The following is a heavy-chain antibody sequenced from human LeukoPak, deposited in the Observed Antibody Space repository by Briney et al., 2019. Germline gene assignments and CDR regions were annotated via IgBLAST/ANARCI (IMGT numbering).Heavy chain of an antibody. CDR1: GFTFSSYG. D-gene: IGHD2-21*01. Sequence: GGSLRLSCAASGFTFSSYGMHWVRQAPGKGLEWVAVISYDGSNKYYADSVKGRFTISRDNSKNTLYLQMNSLRAEDTAVYYCARYCGGDCYGMDVWGQGTTVTVSS. CDR3: ARYCGGDCYGMDV. V-gene: IGHV3-30*03. CDR2: ISYDGSNK. J-gene: IGHJ6*02.